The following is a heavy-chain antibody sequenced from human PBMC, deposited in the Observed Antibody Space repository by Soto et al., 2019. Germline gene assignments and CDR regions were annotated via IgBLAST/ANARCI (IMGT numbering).Heavy chain of an antibody. CDR3: ASKETGGYVRFDY. D-gene: IGHD7-27*01. V-gene: IGHV4-4*02. CDR2: IHHSGST. J-gene: IGHJ4*02. Sequence: QVQLQESGPGLVKPSGTLSLTCAVSGGSISSSNWWSWVRQPPGKGLEWIGEIHHSGSTNYNPSLKSPVTISVDKSKNQFSLKLTSVTAADTAVYYCASKETGGYVRFDYWGQGTLVTVSS. CDR1: GGSISSSNW.